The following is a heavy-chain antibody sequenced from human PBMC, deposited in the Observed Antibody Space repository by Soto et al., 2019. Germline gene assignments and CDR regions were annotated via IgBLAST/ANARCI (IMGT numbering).Heavy chain of an antibody. V-gene: IGHV3-74*01. D-gene: IGHD1-26*01. Sequence: LRLSCAASGFTFSSYWMHWVRQVSGKGLVWVSRVYSDGSSTSYADSVKGRFTISRDNAKNTLYLQMNSLRAEDTAVYYCARAMSSGSYFDYWGQGTLVTVSS. J-gene: IGHJ4*02. CDR1: GFTFSSYW. CDR2: VYSDGSST. CDR3: ARAMSSGSYFDY.